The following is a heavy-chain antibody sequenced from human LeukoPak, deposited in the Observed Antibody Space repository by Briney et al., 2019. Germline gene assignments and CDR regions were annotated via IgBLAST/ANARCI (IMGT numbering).Heavy chain of an antibody. CDR2: ISGSGGST. CDR3: ARDMYYYDTGGHYFPAY. J-gene: IGHJ4*02. Sequence: GGSLRLSCAASGFTFSSYAMSWVRQAPGKGLEWVSAISGSGGSTYYADSVKGRFTISRDNSKNTLFLQMNSLNPEDTAFYYCARDMYYYDTGGHYFPAYWGQGTLVTVSS. V-gene: IGHV3-23*01. D-gene: IGHD3-22*01. CDR1: GFTFSSYA.